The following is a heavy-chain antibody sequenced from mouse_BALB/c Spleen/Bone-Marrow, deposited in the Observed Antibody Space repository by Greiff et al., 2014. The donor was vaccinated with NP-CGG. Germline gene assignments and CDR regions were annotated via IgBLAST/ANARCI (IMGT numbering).Heavy chain of an antibody. V-gene: IGHV2-6-7*01. Sequence: QVQLKESGPGLVAPSQGLSITCTVSGFSLTGYGVDWVRQPPGKGLEWLGKIWGGGSTDYNSALKSRLSISKDNSKSQVFLKMNSLQTDDTARYFCATDYDGFAYWGQGTLVTVSA. CDR3: ATDYDGFAY. D-gene: IGHD2-4*01. CDR2: IWGGGST. CDR1: GFSLTGYG. J-gene: IGHJ3*01.